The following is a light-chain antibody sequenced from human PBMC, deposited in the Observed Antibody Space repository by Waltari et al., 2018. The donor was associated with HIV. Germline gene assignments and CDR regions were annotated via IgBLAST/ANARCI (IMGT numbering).Light chain of an antibody. J-gene: IGLJ3*02. CDR2: EVT. Sequence: QSALTQSASVSGSPGQSITISCTGTSSDVGAYTLASWYQQHPGEVPKLLIYEVTTRPSGVSTRFSGSKSGNTASLTISGLQAEDEADYYCCSYAGSGLVFGGGTKLTVL. CDR3: CSYAGSGLV. CDR1: SSDVGAYTL. V-gene: IGLV2-23*02.